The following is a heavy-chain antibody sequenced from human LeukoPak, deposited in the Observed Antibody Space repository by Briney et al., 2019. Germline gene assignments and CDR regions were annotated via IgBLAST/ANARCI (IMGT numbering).Heavy chain of an antibody. Sequence: GRSLRLSCAASGFTFSSYGMHWVRQAPGKGLEWVAVIWYDGSNKYYADSVKGRFTISRDNSKNTLYLQMNSLRAEDTAVYYCARGTNYYDSSGYYWSSVYYGMDVWGQGTTVTVSS. V-gene: IGHV3-33*01. CDR3: ARGTNYYDSSGYYWSSVYYGMDV. D-gene: IGHD3-22*01. CDR1: GFTFSSYG. CDR2: IWYDGSNK. J-gene: IGHJ6*02.